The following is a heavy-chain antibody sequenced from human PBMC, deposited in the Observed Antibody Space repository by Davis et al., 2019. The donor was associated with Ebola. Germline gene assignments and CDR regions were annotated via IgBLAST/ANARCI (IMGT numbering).Heavy chain of an antibody. CDR1: GFTFSSYA. Sequence: GESLKISCAASGFTFSSYAMHWVRQAPGKGLEWVAVISYDGSNKYYADSVKGRFTISRDNSKNTLYLQMNSLRAEDTAVYYCARGTIFGVVTRDYYMDVWGKGTTVTVSS. D-gene: IGHD3-3*01. CDR2: ISYDGSNK. J-gene: IGHJ6*03. V-gene: IGHV3-30-3*01. CDR3: ARGTIFGVVTRDYYMDV.